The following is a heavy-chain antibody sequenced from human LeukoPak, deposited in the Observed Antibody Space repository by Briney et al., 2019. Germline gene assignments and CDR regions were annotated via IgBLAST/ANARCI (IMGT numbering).Heavy chain of an antibody. V-gene: IGHV3-23*01. CDR2: ISGSGGST. D-gene: IGHD2/OR15-2a*01. CDR3: AKSRGNWPEDAFDI. Sequence: QAGGSPRLSCAASGFAFSSCAMSWVRQTPGKGLKWVSTISGSGGSTYYADSVKGRFTISRDNSKNTLFLQMNNLRAEDTAVHYCAKSRGNWPEDAFDIWGQGTMATVSS. CDR1: GFAFSSCA. J-gene: IGHJ3*02.